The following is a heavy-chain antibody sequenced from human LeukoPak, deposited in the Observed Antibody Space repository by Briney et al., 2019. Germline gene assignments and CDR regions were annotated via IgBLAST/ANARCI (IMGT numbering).Heavy chain of an antibody. V-gene: IGHV3-74*01. J-gene: IGHJ6*03. Sequence: PGGSLRLSCAASGFTFSNAWMSWVRQAPGKGLVWVARIDTDGSSTRYADSVKGRFTISRDNAKNTMFLHMNSLRAEDTAVYYCVREPVTRYYYYMDVWGKGITVTVSS. CDR3: VREPVTRYYYYMDV. CDR2: IDTDGSST. D-gene: IGHD4-23*01. CDR1: GFTFSNAW.